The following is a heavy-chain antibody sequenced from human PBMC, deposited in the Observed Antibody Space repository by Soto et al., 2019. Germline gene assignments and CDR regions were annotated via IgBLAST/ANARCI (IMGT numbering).Heavy chain of an antibody. Sequence: QVQLVESGGGVVQPGRSLRLSCAASGFSFSASGMHWVRQAPGKGLEWVSVIWYDGSKKYYAVSVKGRFTISRDDSKNTLYLQMDSLRVEDTAMYYCAREAGQFSWSDHWGQGTLVTVSS. CDR2: IWYDGSKK. CDR1: GFSFSASG. J-gene: IGHJ5*02. V-gene: IGHV3-33*01. D-gene: IGHD3-10*01. CDR3: AREAGQFSWSDH.